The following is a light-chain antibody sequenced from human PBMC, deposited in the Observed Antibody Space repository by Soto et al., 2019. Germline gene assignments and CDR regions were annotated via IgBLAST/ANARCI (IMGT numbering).Light chain of an antibody. J-gene: IGKJ1*01. CDR2: DTS. Sequence: EIVLTQSPVTLSLSPGERATLSCRASQSVSRYLAWYQQKPGQAPRLLIYDTSIRATGIPDMFSGSGSGTDFTLTINSLEPEDFAIYYCQQRTNWLGTFGQGTKVEIK. CDR3: QQRTNWLGT. CDR1: QSVSRY. V-gene: IGKV3-11*01.